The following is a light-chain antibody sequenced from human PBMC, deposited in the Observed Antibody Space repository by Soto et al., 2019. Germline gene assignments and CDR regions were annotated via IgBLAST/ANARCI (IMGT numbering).Light chain of an antibody. J-gene: IGLJ3*02. CDR3: TSYAGSNNLV. CDR1: SSDIGGYNY. V-gene: IGLV2-8*01. Sequence: QSALTQPPSASGSPGQSVTISCTGTSSDIGGYNYVSWYQQHPGKAPKLIIYEVSKRPSGVPDRLSGSKSGNTASLTVSGLQAEDEADYYCTSYAGSNNLVFAGGTKVTVL. CDR2: EVS.